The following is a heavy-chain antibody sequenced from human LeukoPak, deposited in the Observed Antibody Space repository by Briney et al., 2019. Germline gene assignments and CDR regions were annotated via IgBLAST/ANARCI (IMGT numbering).Heavy chain of an antibody. V-gene: IGHV4-59*08. CDR2: IYYSGNT. CDR3: ARLLPGAGRGAFDI. D-gene: IGHD2-2*01. Sequence: SETLSLTCTVSGGSISSDYWIWIRQPPGKGLEWIGYIYYSGNTNYNPSLKGRVSISIDTSKIQFSLKMNSVTAADTAVYYCARLLPGAGRGAFDIWGQGTMVTVSS. CDR1: GGSISSDY. J-gene: IGHJ3*02.